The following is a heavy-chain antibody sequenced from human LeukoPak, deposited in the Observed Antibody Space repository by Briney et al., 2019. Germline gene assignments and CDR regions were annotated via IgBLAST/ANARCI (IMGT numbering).Heavy chain of an antibody. V-gene: IGHV3-74*01. D-gene: IGHD1-26*01. J-gene: IGHJ4*02. Sequence: PGGSLRLSCAASGFTFSSYWMHWVREAPGKGLMWVSRISSDGSSTSYAASVKGRFTISRDNAKNTLYLQMNSLRAEDTAIYYCAGTLSGSYYVGDYWGQGTLVTVSS. CDR1: GFTFSSYW. CDR3: AGTLSGSYYVGDY. CDR2: ISSDGSST.